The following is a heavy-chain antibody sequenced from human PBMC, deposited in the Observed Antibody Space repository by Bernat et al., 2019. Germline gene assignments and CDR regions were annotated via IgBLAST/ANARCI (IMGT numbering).Heavy chain of an antibody. V-gene: IGHV1-2*04. CDR1: GYTFTGYY. D-gene: IGHD3-10*01. Sequence: QVQLVQSGAEVKKPGASVKVSCKASGYTFTGYYMHWVRQAPGQGLEWMGWINPNSGGTNYAQKFQGWVTMTRDTSISTAYMELSRLRSDDMAVYYCARSLGLTMVRGGGSPFMDVWGQGTTVTVSS. CDR3: ARSLGLTMVRGGGSPFMDV. CDR2: INPNSGGT. J-gene: IGHJ6*02.